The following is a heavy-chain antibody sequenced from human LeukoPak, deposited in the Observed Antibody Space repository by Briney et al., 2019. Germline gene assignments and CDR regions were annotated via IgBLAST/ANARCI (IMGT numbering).Heavy chain of an antibody. CDR1: GFTFSSYS. J-gene: IGHJ4*02. CDR3: ARDRWGQQLQPFDY. CDR2: ISSGSSYI. V-gene: IGHV3-21*01. Sequence: GGSLRLSCVISGFTFSSYSMNWVRQAPGKGLEWVSSISSGSSYIYYADSVKGRFTISRDNAKNSLYLQMNSLRAEDTAVYYCARDRWGQQLQPFDYWGQGTLVTVSS. D-gene: IGHD6-13*01.